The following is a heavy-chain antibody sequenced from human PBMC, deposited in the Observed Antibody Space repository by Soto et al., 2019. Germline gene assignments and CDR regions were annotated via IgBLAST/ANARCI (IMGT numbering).Heavy chain of an antibody. CDR1: GYSFTSYW. CDR2: MDPSDSYT. V-gene: IGHV5-10-1*01. J-gene: IGHJ4*02. CDR3: ARHSLTSSHTDY. D-gene: IGHD2-2*01. Sequence: PGECLKISCQGSGYSFTSYWISWGRQMPGKGRGWMGGMDPSDSYTNYSPSFQGHVTISADKSISTAYLPGSILKASHTAMYYCARHSLTSSHTDYRGQRTLVTVSP.